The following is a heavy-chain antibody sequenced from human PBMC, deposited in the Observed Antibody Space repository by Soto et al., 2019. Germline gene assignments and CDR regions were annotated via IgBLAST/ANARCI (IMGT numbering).Heavy chain of an antibody. Sequence: EVQLVESGGGLVKPGGSLRLSCAASGFTFSSYSVNRVRQAPEKGLEWVSSISSSRSYIYYADSVKGRFTISRDNAKNSLYLQMNSLRAEDTAVYYCARDQPGYSYGYGLGYWGQGTLVTVSS. V-gene: IGHV3-21*01. CDR1: GFTFSSYS. J-gene: IGHJ4*02. CDR2: ISSSRSYI. D-gene: IGHD5-18*01. CDR3: ARDQPGYSYGYGLGY.